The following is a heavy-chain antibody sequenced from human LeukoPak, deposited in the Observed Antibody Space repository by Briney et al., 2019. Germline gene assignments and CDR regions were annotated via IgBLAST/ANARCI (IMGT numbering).Heavy chain of an antibody. J-gene: IGHJ4*02. Sequence: PGGSLRLSCAASGFTFSDYAMSWVRQAPGKGPEWVSAITGSGGSTYYADSVKGRFTISRDKSKNTLYLQMNSLRAEDAALYYCANDPAYYYGSGSYSTFEYWGQGTLVTVSS. CDR3: ANDPAYYYGSGSYSTFEY. V-gene: IGHV3-23*01. D-gene: IGHD3-10*01. CDR2: ITGSGGST. CDR1: GFTFSDYA.